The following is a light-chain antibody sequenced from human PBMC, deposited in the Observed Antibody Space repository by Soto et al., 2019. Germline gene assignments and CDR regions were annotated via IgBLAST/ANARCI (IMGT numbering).Light chain of an antibody. J-gene: IGKJ3*01. V-gene: IGKV2-28*01. Sequence: DIVMTQSPLSLPVTPGEPASISCRSSQSLLYSNGYNYLDWYLQKPGQSPQLLIYLGSNRASGVHDRFSGSGSGTDFTLKISRVEAEDVGVYYCMQALQTPRTFGPGTKVDIK. CDR2: LGS. CDR1: QSLLYSNGYNY. CDR3: MQALQTPRT.